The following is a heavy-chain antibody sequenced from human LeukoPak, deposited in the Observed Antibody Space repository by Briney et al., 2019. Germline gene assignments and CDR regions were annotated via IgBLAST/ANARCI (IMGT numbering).Heavy chain of an antibody. D-gene: IGHD6-13*01. CDR2: IYSGGST. V-gene: IGHV3-53*01. J-gene: IGHJ4*02. Sequence: GGSLRLSCVASGFTVSNNYMNWVRQAPGKGLEWVSVIYSGGSTYYADSVKGRFTISRDNAKNSLYLQMNSLRAEDTAVYYCARDESISSWSVDYWGQGTLVTVSS. CDR3: ARDESISSWSVDY. CDR1: GFTVSNNY.